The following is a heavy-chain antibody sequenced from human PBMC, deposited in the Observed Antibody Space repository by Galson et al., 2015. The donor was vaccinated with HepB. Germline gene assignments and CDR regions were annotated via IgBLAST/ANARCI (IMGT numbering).Heavy chain of an antibody. CDR2: INPSGGYT. CDR3: AMNVAKDTSDYRALDF. V-gene: IGHV1-46*01. CDR1: GYNFTRYF. J-gene: IGHJ3*01. Sequence: SVKVSCKASGYNFTRYFIHWVRQAPGQGLEWMGIINPSGGYTSYAQKFKGRVTMTRDTSTNTIYMELSSLRSEDTAVYYCAMNVAKDTSDYRALDFWGRGAMVIVSS. D-gene: IGHD3-22*01.